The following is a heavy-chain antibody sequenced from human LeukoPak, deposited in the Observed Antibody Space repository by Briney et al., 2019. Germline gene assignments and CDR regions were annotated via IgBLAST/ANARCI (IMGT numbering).Heavy chain of an antibody. CDR2: ISSSSSTI. J-gene: IGHJ6*03. Sequence: GGSLRLSCAASGFTFSSYSMNWVRQAPGKGLEWVSYISSSSSTIYYADSVKGRFTISRDNAKNSLYLQMNSLRAEDTAVYYCARGNVDTAMLYYYYYMDVWGKGTTVTVSS. CDR3: ARGNVDTAMLYYYYYMDV. V-gene: IGHV3-48*01. CDR1: GFTFSSYS. D-gene: IGHD5-18*01.